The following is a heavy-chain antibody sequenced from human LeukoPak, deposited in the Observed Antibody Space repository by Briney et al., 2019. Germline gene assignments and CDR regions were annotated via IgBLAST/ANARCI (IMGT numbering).Heavy chain of an antibody. CDR2: VHYSGST. CDR3: ARVGAEAKVPDY. CDR1: GGSISSPDYY. J-gene: IGHJ4*02. V-gene: IGHV4-39*02. D-gene: IGHD3-16*01. Sequence: SETLSLTCTVSGGSISSPDYYWGWIRQPPGQGLEWIGTVHYSGSTYYNPSLKSRVTISVDTPKNHFSLKLNSVTAADTAVYYCARVGAEAKVPDYWGQGTLVTVSS.